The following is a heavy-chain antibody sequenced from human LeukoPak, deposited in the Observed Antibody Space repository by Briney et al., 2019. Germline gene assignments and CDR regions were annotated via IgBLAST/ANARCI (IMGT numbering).Heavy chain of an antibody. CDR3: AKAYRPSAAAGIFYYYYYMDV. D-gene: IGHD6-13*01. Sequence: HTGGSLRLSCAASGFTFSSYEMNWVRQAPGKGLEWVSYISSSGSTIYYADSVKGRFTISRDNAKNSLYLQMNSLRAEDTAVYYCAKAYRPSAAAGIFYYYYYMDVWGKGTTVTVSS. CDR2: ISSSGSTI. V-gene: IGHV3-48*03. J-gene: IGHJ6*03. CDR1: GFTFSSYE.